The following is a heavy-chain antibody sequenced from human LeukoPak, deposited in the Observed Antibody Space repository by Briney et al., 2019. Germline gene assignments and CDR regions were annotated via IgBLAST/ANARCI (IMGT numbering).Heavy chain of an antibody. V-gene: IGHV1-2*02. CDR2: IDPNSGDT. J-gene: IGHJ5*02. CDR3: ARDRSYGSGSKPRNWFDP. CDR1: GYTFTSYG. Sequence: ASVKVSCKASGYTFTSYGISWVRQAPGQGLEWMGWIDPNSGDTNSAQKFQGRVTMTRDTSISTAYMELSRLRSDDTAVYYCARDRSYGSGSKPRNWFDPWGQGTLVTVSS. D-gene: IGHD3-10*01.